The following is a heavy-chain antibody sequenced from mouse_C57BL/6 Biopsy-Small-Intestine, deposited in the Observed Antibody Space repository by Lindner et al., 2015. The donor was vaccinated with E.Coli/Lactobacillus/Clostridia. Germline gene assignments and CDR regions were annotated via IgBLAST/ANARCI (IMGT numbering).Heavy chain of an antibody. Sequence: VQLQESGAELMKPGASVKLSCKAAGYTFTGYWIEWVKQRPGHGLEWIGEILPGSGSTKYNERFKGKATFTADTSSNTAYMQLSSLTTEDSAIYYCASGEYYGYGGFAYWGQGTLVTVSA. CDR2: ILPGSGST. CDR1: GYTFTGYW. CDR3: ASGEYYGYGGFAY. V-gene: IGHV1-9*01. J-gene: IGHJ3*01. D-gene: IGHD2-2*01.